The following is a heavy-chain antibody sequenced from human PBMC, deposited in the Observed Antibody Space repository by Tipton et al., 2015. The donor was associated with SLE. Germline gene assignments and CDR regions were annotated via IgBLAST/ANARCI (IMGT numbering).Heavy chain of an antibody. CDR3: ARSRNTYEWFFDP. CDR2: IREDGSEN. D-gene: IGHD3-3*01. Sequence: QLVQSGGGLVQPGGSLRLSCAVPGFTFSNNWMAWVRQAPGKGLEWVAHIREDGSENFYVDSVRGRFAISRDNAQNSLYLHMNSLRAEDTAVYYCARSRNTYEWFFDPWGQGTPVTVSS. V-gene: IGHV3-7*01. CDR1: GFTFSNNW. J-gene: IGHJ5*02.